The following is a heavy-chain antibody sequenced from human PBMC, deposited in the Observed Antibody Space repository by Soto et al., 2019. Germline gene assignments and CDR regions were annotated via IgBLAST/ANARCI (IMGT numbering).Heavy chain of an antibody. CDR3: ARAPYYDFWSGYYPYYYYMDV. CDR1: GYTFTSYD. J-gene: IGHJ6*03. Sequence: ASVKVSCKASGYTFTSYDINWVRQATGQGLEWMGWMNPNSGNTGYAQKFQGRVTMTRNTSISTAYMELSSLRSEDTAVYYCARAPYYDFWSGYYPYYYYMDVWGKGTTVTVSS. D-gene: IGHD3-3*01. V-gene: IGHV1-8*01. CDR2: MNPNSGNT.